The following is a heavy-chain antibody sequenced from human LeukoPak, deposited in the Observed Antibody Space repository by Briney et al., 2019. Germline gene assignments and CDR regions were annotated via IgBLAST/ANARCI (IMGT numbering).Heavy chain of an antibody. D-gene: IGHD3-22*01. J-gene: IGHJ4*02. CDR2: IYYSGST. V-gene: IGHV4-59*01. Sequence: PSETLSLTCTVSGGSISSYYWSWIRQPAGKGLEWIGYIYYSGSTNYNPSLKSRVTISVDTSKNQFSLKLSSVAAADTAVYYCARGTTYYYDTPFDYWGQGTLVTVSS. CDR1: GGSISSYY. CDR3: ARGTTYYYDTPFDY.